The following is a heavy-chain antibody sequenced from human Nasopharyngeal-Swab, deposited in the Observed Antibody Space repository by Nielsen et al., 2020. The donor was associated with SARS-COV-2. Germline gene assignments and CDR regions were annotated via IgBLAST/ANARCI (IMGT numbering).Heavy chain of an antibody. CDR2: IHGDGRNT. Sequence: GESLKISCAASGFTFRTYWMHWVRQAPGKGLEWISEIHGDGRNTNYADSVEGRFTISRDNAKSTLYLQMNSLRVEDTAVYYCVRDNYGVDYWGQGTLVTVSS. J-gene: IGHJ4*02. CDR3: VRDNYGVDY. CDR1: GFTFRTYW. V-gene: IGHV3-74*01. D-gene: IGHD3-10*01.